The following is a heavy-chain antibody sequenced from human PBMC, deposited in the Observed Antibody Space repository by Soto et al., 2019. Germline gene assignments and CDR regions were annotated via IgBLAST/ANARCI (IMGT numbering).Heavy chain of an antibody. CDR2: IAAGNGNT. CDR3: AKGSRMWTPDY. J-gene: IGHJ4*02. V-gene: IGHV1-3*01. Sequence: ASVKVSCKTSVYSFTDYSIRWVRQAPGQGLEWMGWIAAGNGNTRYSQKFQGRVTITRDTSATAAYMELSSLRSEDTAVYYCAKGSRMWTPDYWGQGTLVTVSS. D-gene: IGHD2-21*01. CDR1: VYSFTDYS.